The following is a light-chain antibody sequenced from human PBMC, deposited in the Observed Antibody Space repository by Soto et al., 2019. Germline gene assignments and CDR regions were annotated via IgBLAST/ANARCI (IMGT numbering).Light chain of an antibody. CDR1: QSVSSSY. CDR2: DIS. J-gene: IGKJ4*01. V-gene: IGKV3D-15*01. Sequence: EIVLTQSPGTLSLSPGERATLYCRASQSVSSSYLAWYQQKPGQAPRLLIYDISTRATGIPTRFSGSGSGTEFTLTISSLQSEDFAVYYCQQYNSWPLTFGGGTKVDIK. CDR3: QQYNSWPLT.